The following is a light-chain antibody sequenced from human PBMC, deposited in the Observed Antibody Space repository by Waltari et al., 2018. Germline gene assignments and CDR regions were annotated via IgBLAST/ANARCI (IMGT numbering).Light chain of an antibody. CDR3: QQYYIPPLT. CDR1: QSILYSSSNKNY. V-gene: IGKV4-1*01. J-gene: IGKJ5*01. CDR2: WAS. Sequence: DIVMTQSPDSLAVSLGERATINCKSSQSILYSSSNKNYLAWYQQKPGQPPKLLIYWASTRESGVPDRFSGSGSGTDFTLTISSLQAEDVAVYYCQQYYIPPLTFGQGTRLEIK.